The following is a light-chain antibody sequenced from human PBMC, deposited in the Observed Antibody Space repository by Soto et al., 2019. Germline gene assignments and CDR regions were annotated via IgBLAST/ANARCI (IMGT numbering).Light chain of an antibody. J-gene: IGKJ5*01. CDR3: QQYDNWPPT. CDR2: GAS. Sequence: MMSQSPATLSVSTGERATLSCGASQSLRSDLAWYQQKPGQAPRLLIYGASTRATDIPARFSGSGSGTEFTLTISSLQSEDFAVYYCQQYDNWPPTFGQGTRLEIK. CDR1: QSLRSD. V-gene: IGKV3-15*01.